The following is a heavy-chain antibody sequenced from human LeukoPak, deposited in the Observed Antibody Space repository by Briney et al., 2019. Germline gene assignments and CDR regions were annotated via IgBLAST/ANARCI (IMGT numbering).Heavy chain of an antibody. CDR1: GFTFSSYE. CDR3: SIGGHYFGH. CDR2: IKSKTDGGTT. D-gene: IGHD3-16*01. J-gene: IGHJ4*02. Sequence: PGGSLRLSCAASGFTFSSYEMNWVRQAPGKGLEWVGRIKSKTDGGTTDHAAPVKGRFTISRDESKNTLYLQMNSLKTEDTAVYYCSIGGHYFGHFDQGTLVTVSS. V-gene: IGHV3-15*01.